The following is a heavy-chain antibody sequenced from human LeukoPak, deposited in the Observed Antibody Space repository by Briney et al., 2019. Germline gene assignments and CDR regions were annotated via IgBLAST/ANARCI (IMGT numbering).Heavy chain of an antibody. CDR1: GGSISSSSYY. Sequence: SSETLSLTCTVSGGSISSSSYYWGWIRQPPGKGLEWIGSIYYSGSTYYNPSLKSRVTISVDTSKNQFSLKLSSVTAADTAVYYCASLRAAYYDFWSGHGAYYFGYWGQGTLVTVSS. CDR2: IYYSGST. CDR3: ASLRAAYYDFWSGHGAYYFGY. V-gene: IGHV4-39*01. J-gene: IGHJ4*02. D-gene: IGHD3-3*01.